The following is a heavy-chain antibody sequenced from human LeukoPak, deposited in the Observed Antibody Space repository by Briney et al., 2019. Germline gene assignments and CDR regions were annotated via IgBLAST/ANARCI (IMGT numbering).Heavy chain of an antibody. CDR2: IYHIGST. J-gene: IGHJ3*02. D-gene: IGHD3-10*01. CDR3: ARGLRVRGVNNAFDI. CDR1: GCSISSYY. Sequence: SETLSLTCTVSGCSISSYYWSWIRQPPGKGLEWIGYIYHIGSTNYNPSLKSRVTISVDTSKNQFSLKLSSVTAADTAVYYCARGLRVRGVNNAFDIWGQGTMVTVSS. V-gene: IGHV4-59*12.